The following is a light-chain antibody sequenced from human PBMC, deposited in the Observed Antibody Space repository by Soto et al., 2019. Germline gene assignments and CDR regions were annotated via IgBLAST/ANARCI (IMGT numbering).Light chain of an antibody. CDR3: MQALQTPAT. V-gene: IGKV2-28*01. J-gene: IGKJ2*01. CDR2: LGS. Sequence: DIVMTQSPLSLPVTPGEPASISCRSSQSLLHSNGYNYLDWYLQKPGQSPQLLIYLGSNRASGVPDRFSGSASGTDFTLKIRRVEAEDVGVYYCMQALQTPATFGQGTKLEIK. CDR1: QSLLHSNGYNY.